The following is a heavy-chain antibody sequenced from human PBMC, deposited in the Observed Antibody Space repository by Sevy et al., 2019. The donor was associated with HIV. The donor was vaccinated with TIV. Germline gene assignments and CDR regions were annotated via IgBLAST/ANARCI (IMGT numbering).Heavy chain of an antibody. D-gene: IGHD2-2*01. CDR3: AREPAPGTKWFDP. CDR2: ISSSSSYI. Sequence: GGSLRLSCAASGFTFSSYSMNWVRQAPGKGLEWVSSISSSSSYIYYADSVKGRFTISRENAKNSLYLQMNSLRAEDTAVYYCAREPAPGTKWFDPWGQGTLVTVSS. CDR1: GFTFSSYS. V-gene: IGHV3-21*01. J-gene: IGHJ5*02.